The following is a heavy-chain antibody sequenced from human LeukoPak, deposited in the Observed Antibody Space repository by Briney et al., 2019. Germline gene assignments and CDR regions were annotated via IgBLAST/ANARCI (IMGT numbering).Heavy chain of an antibody. CDR2: IYYSGST. J-gene: IGHJ4*02. V-gene: IGHV4-39*01. CDR1: GGSISSSSYY. D-gene: IGHD3-22*01. Sequence: SETLSLTCTVSGGSISSSSYYWGWIRQPPGKGLEWIVSIYYSGSTYYNPSLKSRFTISVYTSKNQFSLKLSSVTAADTAVYYCASLDYYDSSGYYYGRGGQGTLVTVSS. CDR3: ASLDYYDSSGYYYGR.